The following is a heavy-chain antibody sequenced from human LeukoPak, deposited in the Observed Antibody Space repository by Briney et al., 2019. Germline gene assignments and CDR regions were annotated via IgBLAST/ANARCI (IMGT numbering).Heavy chain of an antibody. CDR1: GYTFTSYY. V-gene: IGHV1-46*01. Sequence: ASVKVSCKASGYTFTSYYMHWVRQAPGQGLEWMGIINPSGGSTSYAQKFQGRVTMTRDTSTSTVYMELSSLRSEDTAVYYCARAIHYYYDSSLSLVYWGQGTLVIVSS. J-gene: IGHJ4*02. CDR2: INPSGGST. CDR3: ARAIHYYYDSSLSLVY. D-gene: IGHD3-22*01.